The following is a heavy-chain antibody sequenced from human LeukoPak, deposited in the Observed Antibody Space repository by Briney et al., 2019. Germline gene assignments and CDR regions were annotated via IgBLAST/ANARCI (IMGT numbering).Heavy chain of an antibody. D-gene: IGHD5-12*01. V-gene: IGHV1-8*02. CDR2: MNPSSGNT. CDR3: ASWDLGYDWDY. CDR1: GYTFTIYD. Sequence: ASVKLSCNASGYTFTIYDINWVRQATGQGLEWIGWMNPSSGNTGYAQKFPGRITMNRNTSISTAYMELSSLRYEDTAVYYCASWDLGYDWDYWGQGTLVTVSS. J-gene: IGHJ4*02.